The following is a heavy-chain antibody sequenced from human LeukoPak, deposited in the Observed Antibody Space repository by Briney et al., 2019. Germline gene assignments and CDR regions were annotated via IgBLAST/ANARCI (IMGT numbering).Heavy chain of an antibody. CDR3: ARGLTTVVLDAFDI. J-gene: IGHJ3*02. CDR2: IYYSGST. V-gene: IGHV4-59*01. Sequence: PSETLSLTCTVSGGSISSYYWSWIRQPPGQGLEWIGYIYYSGSTNYNPSLKSRVTISVDTSKNQFSLKLSSVTAADTAVYYCARGLTTVVLDAFDIWGQGTMVTVSS. D-gene: IGHD4-23*01. CDR1: GGSISSYY.